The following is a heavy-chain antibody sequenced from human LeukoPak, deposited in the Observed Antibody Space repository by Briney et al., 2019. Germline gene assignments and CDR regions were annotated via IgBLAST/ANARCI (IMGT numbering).Heavy chain of an antibody. CDR2: ISSSSSYI. J-gene: IGHJ4*02. CDR1: GVTFSNYA. D-gene: IGHD1-26*01. CDR3: ARLLSGTLDY. V-gene: IGHV3-21*01. Sequence: GSLRLSCAASGVTFSNYAMNWVRQAPGNGLEWVSSISSSSSYIYYADSVKGRFTISRDNAKNSLYLQMNSLRAEDTAVYYCARLLSGTLDYWGQGTLVTVSS.